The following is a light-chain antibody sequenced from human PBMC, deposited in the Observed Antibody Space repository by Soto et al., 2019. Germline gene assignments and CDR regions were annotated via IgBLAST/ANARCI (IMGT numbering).Light chain of an antibody. CDR2: DVS. J-gene: IGLJ3*02. V-gene: IGLV2-14*03. CDR3: CSYTSSTTWV. Sequence: QSVLTQPASVSGSPGQSITIYCTGTSSDVGGYNYVSWYQQHPGKAPKLMIYDVSSRPSGVSNRFSGSKSGNTASLTISGLQAEDEADYYCCSYTSSTTWVFGGGTKVTVL. CDR1: SSDVGGYNY.